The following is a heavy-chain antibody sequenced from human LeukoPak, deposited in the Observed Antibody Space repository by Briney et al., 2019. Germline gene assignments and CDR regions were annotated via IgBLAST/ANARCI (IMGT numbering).Heavy chain of an antibody. CDR3: ARSGRYCAGGSCYYYYGMDV. CDR1: GFTFNRYA. V-gene: IGHV3-33*01. CDR2: VWYDGSNK. J-gene: IGHJ6*02. D-gene: IGHD2-15*01. Sequence: GGSLRLSCAASGFTFNRYAMNWVRQAPGKGLEWVAFVWYDGSNKYYADSVKGRFTISRDNSKNTLYLQMNSLRAEDTAVYYCARSGRYCAGGSCYYYYGMDVWGQGTTVTVS.